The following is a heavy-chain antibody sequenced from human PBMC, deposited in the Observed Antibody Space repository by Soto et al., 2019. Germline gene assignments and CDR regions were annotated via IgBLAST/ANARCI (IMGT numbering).Heavy chain of an antibody. Sequence: ASVKVSCKASGGTFSSYAISWVRQAPGQGLEWMGGLIPIFGTANYAQKFQGRVTITAEKSTSTAYMELSSLRSEETAVYYCARDGYCGGDCYLDYWGQGTLVTVSS. J-gene: IGHJ4*02. CDR1: GGTFSSYA. CDR3: ARDGYCGGDCYLDY. D-gene: IGHD2-21*02. CDR2: LIPIFGTA. V-gene: IGHV1-69*06.